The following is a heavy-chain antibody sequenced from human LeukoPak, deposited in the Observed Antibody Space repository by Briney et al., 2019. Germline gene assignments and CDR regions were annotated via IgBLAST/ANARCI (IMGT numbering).Heavy chain of an antibody. D-gene: IGHD1-26*01. J-gene: IGHJ5*02. CDR3: AKKYSTGLDP. V-gene: IGHV3-23*01. CDR2: ISGSGGTT. CDR1: GFTFSSYG. Sequence: GGSLRLSCAASGFTFSSYGMSWVRQAPGKGLEWVSTISGSGGTTYYADSVKGRFTISRDNSKNTLYLQMGSLRAEDTAIYYCAKKYSTGLDPWGQGTLVTVSS.